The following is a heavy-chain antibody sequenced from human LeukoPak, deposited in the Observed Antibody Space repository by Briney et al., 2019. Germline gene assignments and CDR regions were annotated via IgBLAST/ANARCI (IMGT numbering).Heavy chain of an antibody. Sequence: PGGSLRLSCAAPGFTFSSYSVTWARQAPGKGLEWVSYVSSSGTTTYYADSVKGRFTISRDNGKNLVSLQMNSLRDEDTAVYYCARADRDGNKRFLDWGQGTLVTVSS. CDR1: GFTFSSYS. CDR3: ARADRDGNKRFLD. J-gene: IGHJ4*02. D-gene: IGHD5-24*01. CDR2: VSSSGTTT. V-gene: IGHV3-48*02.